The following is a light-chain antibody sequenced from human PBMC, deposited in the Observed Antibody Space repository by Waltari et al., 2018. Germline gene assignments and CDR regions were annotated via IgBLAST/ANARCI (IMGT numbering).Light chain of an antibody. V-gene: IGKV3-15*01. CDR1: QSIETN. CDR3: QQYNNWPPWT. J-gene: IGKJ1*01. Sequence: VMTQSPATLSLFPGERAGLPCWASQSIETNLAWFQQKPGQAPRLLISGASTRATNVPTRFSGSGSGTAFTLTISSLQSEDFAVYYCQQYNNWPPWTFGPGTKVEIK. CDR2: GAS.